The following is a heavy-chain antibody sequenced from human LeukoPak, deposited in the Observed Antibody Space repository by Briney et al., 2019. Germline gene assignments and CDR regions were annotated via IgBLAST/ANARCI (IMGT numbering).Heavy chain of an antibody. CDR3: ARGGRRQWLVHFDY. CDR2: IYYSGST. V-gene: IGHV4-59*01. CDR1: GGSFSSYY. Sequence: PSETLSLTCTVSGGSFSSYYWSWVRQPPGKGLEWIWYIYYSGSTNYNPSLKSRVTISVDTSKNQFSLKLGSVTAADTAVYYCARGGRRQWLVHFDYWGQGTLVTVSS. J-gene: IGHJ4*02. D-gene: IGHD6-19*01.